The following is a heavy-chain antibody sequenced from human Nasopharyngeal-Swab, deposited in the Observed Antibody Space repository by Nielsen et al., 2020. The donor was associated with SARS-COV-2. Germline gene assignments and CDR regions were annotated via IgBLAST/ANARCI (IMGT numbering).Heavy chain of an antibody. D-gene: IGHD3-3*01. CDR1: GGSISSSNW. V-gene: IGHV4-4*02. J-gene: IGHJ3*02. CDR2: IYHSGST. CDR3: ARDRALRFLEWLNGVRAFDI. Sequence: TLSLTCAVSGGSISSSNWWRWVRQPPGKGLEWIGEIYHSGSTNYNPSLKSRVTISVDKSKNQFSLKLSSVTAADTAVYYCARDRALRFLEWLNGVRAFDIWGQGTMVTVSS.